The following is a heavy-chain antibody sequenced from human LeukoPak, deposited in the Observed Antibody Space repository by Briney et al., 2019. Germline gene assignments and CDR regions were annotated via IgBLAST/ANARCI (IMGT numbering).Heavy chain of an antibody. J-gene: IGHJ4*02. CDR3: ARHRAAGGATIDY. CDR2: IYPGDSDT. D-gene: IGHD1-26*01. Sequence: GESLKISCKGSGYSFSSYWIGWVRQMPGKGLEWMGIIYPGDSDTTYSPSFQGQVTISADKSISTAYLQWSSLKALDTAIYYCARHRAAGGATIDYWGQGTLVTVSS. CDR1: GYSFSSYW. V-gene: IGHV5-51*01.